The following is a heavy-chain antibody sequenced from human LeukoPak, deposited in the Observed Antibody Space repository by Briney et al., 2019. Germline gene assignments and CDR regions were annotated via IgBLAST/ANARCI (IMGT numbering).Heavy chain of an antibody. Sequence: PGGPLRLSCAASGFTFSSYEMNWVRQAPGKGLEWVSYISSSGSTIYYADSVKGRFTISRDNAKNSLYLQMNSLRAEDTAVYYCAREYSGYDYWGQGTLVTVSS. V-gene: IGHV3-48*03. CDR1: GFTFSSYE. J-gene: IGHJ4*02. CDR3: AREYSGYDY. CDR2: ISSSGSTI. D-gene: IGHD5-12*01.